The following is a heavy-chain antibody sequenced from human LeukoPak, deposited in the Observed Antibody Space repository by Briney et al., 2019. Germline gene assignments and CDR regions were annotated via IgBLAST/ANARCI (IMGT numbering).Heavy chain of an antibody. CDR2: IYHSGST. CDR3: ARFVHYYGSGSYEV. D-gene: IGHD3-10*01. V-gene: IGHV4-38-2*02. Sequence: SETLSLTCTVSGYSISSGYYWGWIRQPPGKGLEWIGSIYHSGSTYYNPSLKSRVTISVDTSKNQFSLKLSSVTAADTAVYYCARFVHYYGSGSYEVWGQGTLVTVSS. J-gene: IGHJ4*02. CDR1: GYSISSGYY.